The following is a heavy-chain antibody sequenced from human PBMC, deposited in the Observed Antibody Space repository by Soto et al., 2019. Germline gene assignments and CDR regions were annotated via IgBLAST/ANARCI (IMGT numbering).Heavy chain of an antibody. V-gene: IGHV4-4*02. CDR1: GGSLSTPVW. J-gene: IGHJ4*02. CDR3: ARKAWTRLDY. D-gene: IGHD1-1*01. CDR2: VFHSGSV. Sequence: SETLSLTCGVSGGSLSTPVWWTWVRLTPGKGLEWIGEVFHSGSVNYNPSLQSRVTISVDKSTNHFSLRLTSVTAADTAVYYCARKAWTRLDYWGQGALVTDSS.